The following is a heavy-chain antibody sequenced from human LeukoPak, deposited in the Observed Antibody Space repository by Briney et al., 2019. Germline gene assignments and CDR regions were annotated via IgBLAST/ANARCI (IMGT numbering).Heavy chain of an antibody. CDR2: ISGSGGST. CDR3: AKVGREVVVVVAAAFSY. J-gene: IGHJ4*02. D-gene: IGHD2-15*01. Sequence: PGGSLRLSCAASGFTFSSYAMSWVRQAPGKGLEWVSAISGSGGSTYYADSVKGRFTISRENSKNTLYLQMNSLRAEDTAVYYCAKVGREVVVVVAAAFSYWGQGTLVTVSS. CDR1: GFTFSSYA. V-gene: IGHV3-23*01.